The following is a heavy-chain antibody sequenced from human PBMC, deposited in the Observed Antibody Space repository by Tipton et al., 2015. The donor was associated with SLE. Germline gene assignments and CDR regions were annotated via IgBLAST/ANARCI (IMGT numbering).Heavy chain of an antibody. CDR1: GGSFSGYY. J-gene: IGHJ6*03. Sequence: TLSLTCAVYGGSFSGYYWSWIRQPPGKGLEWIGEINHSGSTNYNPSLESRVTISVDTSKNQFYLRLTSVTAADTAVYYCARGGAFWSGPTSYSYFFYYMDVWGKGTTVTVSS. CDR3: ARGGAFWSGPTSYSYFFYYMDV. CDR2: INHSGST. V-gene: IGHV4-34*01. D-gene: IGHD3-3*01.